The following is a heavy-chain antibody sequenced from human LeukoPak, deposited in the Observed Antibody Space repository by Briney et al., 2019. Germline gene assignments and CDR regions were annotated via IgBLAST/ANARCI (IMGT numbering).Heavy chain of an antibody. J-gene: IGHJ6*03. CDR1: SGSISSSSYY. CDR3: ALRGRVPAASYYYYYYMDV. D-gene: IGHD2-2*01. CDR2: IYYSGST. Sequence: EASETLSLTCTVSSGSISSSSYYWGWIRQPPGKGLEWIGSIYYSGSTYYNPSLKSRVTISVDTSKNQFSLKLSSVTAADTAVYYCALRGRVPAASYYYYYYMDVWGKGTTVTVSS. V-gene: IGHV4-39*01.